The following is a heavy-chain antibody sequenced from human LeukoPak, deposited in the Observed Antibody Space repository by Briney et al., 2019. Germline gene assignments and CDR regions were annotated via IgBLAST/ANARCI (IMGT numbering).Heavy chain of an antibody. D-gene: IGHD3-3*01. CDR1: GFTFSSYA. CDR3: ARGLRFLEWLLSPLDY. CDR2: ISYDGSNK. Sequence: GGSLRLSCAASGFTFSSYAMHWVRQAPGKGLGWVAVISYDGSNKYYADSVKGRFTISRDNSKNTLYLQMNSLRAEDTAVYYCARGLRFLEWLLSPLDYWGQGTLVTVSS. V-gene: IGHV3-30-3*01. J-gene: IGHJ4*02.